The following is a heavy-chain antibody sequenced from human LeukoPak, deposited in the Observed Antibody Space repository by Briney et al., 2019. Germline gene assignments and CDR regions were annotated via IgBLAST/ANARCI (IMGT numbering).Heavy chain of an antibody. J-gene: IGHJ2*01. CDR1: GFTFSSYS. CDR2: ISSSGSTI. Sequence: PGGSLRLSCAASGFTFSSYSMNWVRQAPGKGLEWVSYISSSGSTIYYADSVKGRFTISRDNAKNSLYLQMNSLRAEDTAVYYCARAPLLGSSGWYPPYWYFDLWGRGTLVTVSS. V-gene: IGHV3-48*04. CDR3: ARAPLLGSSGWYPPYWYFDL. D-gene: IGHD6-19*01.